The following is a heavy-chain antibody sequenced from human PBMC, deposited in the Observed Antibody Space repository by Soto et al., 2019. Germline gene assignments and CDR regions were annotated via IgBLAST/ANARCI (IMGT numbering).Heavy chain of an antibody. CDR2: ISAYNGNT. J-gene: IGHJ4*02. Sequence: ASVKVSCKASGYTFTSYGISWLRQSPGQGLEWMGWISAYNGNTNYAQKLQGRVTMTTDTSASTAYMELRSLRSDDTAVYYCARDGQYCSGGSCYPYYFDYWGQGTLVTVSS. D-gene: IGHD2-15*01. CDR1: GYTFTSYG. CDR3: ARDGQYCSGGSCYPYYFDY. V-gene: IGHV1-18*04.